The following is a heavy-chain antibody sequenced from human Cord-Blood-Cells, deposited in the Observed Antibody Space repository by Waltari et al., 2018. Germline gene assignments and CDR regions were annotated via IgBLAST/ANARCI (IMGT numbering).Heavy chain of an antibody. CDR1: GGSISSYY. CDR3: ARARYGSGGSCYNWFDP. D-gene: IGHD2-15*01. V-gene: IGHV4-59*01. Sequence: QVQLQESGPGLVKPSEPLSLTCTVSGGSISSYYWSWIRQPPGNGREWIGYIYYSGITNSDPSRKSRVTISVDTSKIQFSLKLSSVTAADTAVYYCARARYGSGGSCYNWFDPWGQGTLVTVSS. J-gene: IGHJ5*02. CDR2: IYYSGIT.